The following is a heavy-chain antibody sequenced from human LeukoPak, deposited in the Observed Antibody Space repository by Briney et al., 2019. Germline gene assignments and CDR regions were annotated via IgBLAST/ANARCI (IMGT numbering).Heavy chain of an antibody. V-gene: IGHV3-23*01. CDR3: ATFGVIVRNNYLDY. CDR2: IIGSGGGT. D-gene: IGHD3-3*01. Sequence: IIGSGGGTYYADSVKGRFTISRDNSKNTLYLQINSLRAEDTAVYYCATFGVIVRNNYLDYWGQGALVIVSS. J-gene: IGHJ4*02.